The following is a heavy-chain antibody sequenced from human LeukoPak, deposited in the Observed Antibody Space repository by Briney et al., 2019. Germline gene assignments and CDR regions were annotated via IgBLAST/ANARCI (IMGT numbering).Heavy chain of an antibody. J-gene: IGHJ4*02. CDR3: ARATVTTAYFDY. D-gene: IGHD4-17*01. V-gene: IGHV1-46*01. CDR2: INPSGGST. Sequence: GASVKVSCKASGYTFTSYYMHWVRQAPGQGLEWMGIINPSGGSTSYAQKFQGRVTMTRDTSTSTVYMELSSLRSEDTAAYYCARATVTTAYFDYWGRGTLVTVSS. CDR1: GYTFTSYY.